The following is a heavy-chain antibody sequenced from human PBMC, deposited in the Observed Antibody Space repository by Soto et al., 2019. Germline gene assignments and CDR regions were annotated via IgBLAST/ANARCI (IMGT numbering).Heavy chain of an antibody. CDR2: IWYDGSNK. D-gene: IGHD3-22*01. J-gene: IGHJ4*02. V-gene: IGHV3-33*01. Sequence: GSLRFSCAASGFTFSSYGMHWVRQAPGKGLEWVAVIWYDGSNKYYADSVKGRFTISRDNSKNTLYLQMNSLRAEDTAVYYCARGRRSYYDSSGYYSSHFDYWGQGTLVTVSS. CDR3: ARGRRSYYDSSGYYSSHFDY. CDR1: GFTFSSYG.